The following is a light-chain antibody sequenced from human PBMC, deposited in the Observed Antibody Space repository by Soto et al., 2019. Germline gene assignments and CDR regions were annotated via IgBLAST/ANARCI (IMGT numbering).Light chain of an antibody. V-gene: IGKV3-20*01. CDR1: QSVGSSF. J-gene: IGKJ1*01. CDR3: QQYDSSPWT. Sequence: EIVVTQSPGTLSLSPGERASLSCRASQSVGSSFLAWYQQKPGQAPRLLIYGASSRATGIPDRFSGSGSGTDFTLTISRLEPEDFAVYYRQQYDSSPWTFGQGTKVEIK. CDR2: GAS.